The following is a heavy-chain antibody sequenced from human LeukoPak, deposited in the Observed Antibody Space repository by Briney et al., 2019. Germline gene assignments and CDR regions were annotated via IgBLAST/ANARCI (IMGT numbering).Heavy chain of an antibody. CDR3: ARDRRRLGVDY. D-gene: IGHD4-11*01. Sequence: PSETLSLTCTVSGYSISSGYYWGWIRQPPGKGLEWIGSIYHSGSTYYNPSLESRVTMSVDTSKNQFSLKLNSVTAADTAAYYCARDRRRLGVDYWGQGTLVTVTS. CDR2: IYHSGST. J-gene: IGHJ4*02. CDR1: GYSISSGYY. V-gene: IGHV4-38-2*02.